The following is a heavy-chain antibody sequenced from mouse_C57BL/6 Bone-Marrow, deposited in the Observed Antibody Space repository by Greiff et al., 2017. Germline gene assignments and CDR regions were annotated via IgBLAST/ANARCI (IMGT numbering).Heavy chain of an antibody. CDR1: GYTFTSYD. J-gene: IGHJ2*01. CDR2: NYPRDGST. CDR3: AREGGTRTDFDY. D-gene: IGHD2-14*01. V-gene: IGHV1-85*01. Sequence: QVQLQQSGPELVKPGASVKLSCKASGYTFTSYDINWVKQRPGQGLEWIGGNYPRDGSTKYNEKFKGKATLSVDTSSSTAYMELHSLPSEDSAVYFCAREGGTRTDFDYWGQGTTLTVSS.